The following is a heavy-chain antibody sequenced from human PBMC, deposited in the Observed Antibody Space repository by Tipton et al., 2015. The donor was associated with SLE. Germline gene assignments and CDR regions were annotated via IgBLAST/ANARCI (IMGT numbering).Heavy chain of an antibody. CDR1: GGTFSSYA. CDR2: IIPIFGTA. Sequence: QSGPEVKKPGSSVKVSCKASGGTFSSYAISWVRQAPGQGLEWMGGIIPIFGTANYAQKFQGRVTMTRDTSISTAYMELSRLRSDDTAVYYCARTRKIVGANWFDPWGQGTLVTVSS. J-gene: IGHJ5*02. CDR3: ARTRKIVGANWFDP. V-gene: IGHV1-69*05. D-gene: IGHD1-26*01.